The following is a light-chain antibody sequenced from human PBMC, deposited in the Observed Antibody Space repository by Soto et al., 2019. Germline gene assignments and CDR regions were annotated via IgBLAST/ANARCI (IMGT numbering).Light chain of an antibody. CDR1: QRISTY. CDR2: SAS. CDR3: QQGYSTPLT. V-gene: IGKV1-39*01. J-gene: IGKJ1*01. Sequence: DIQMTPSPSSLSASVGDRVTITCRASQRISTYLHWFQQKPGKAPNLLIYSASNLQSGVPSRFSGSGSETEFTLTISSLQPEDLATYYCQQGYSTPLTFGQGTKVEI.